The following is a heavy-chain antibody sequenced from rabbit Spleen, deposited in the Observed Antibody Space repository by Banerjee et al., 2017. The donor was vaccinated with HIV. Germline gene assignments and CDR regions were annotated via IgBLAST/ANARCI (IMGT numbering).Heavy chain of an antibody. CDR1: GVSFSSSYY. V-gene: IGHV1S40*01. CDR2: IYSSNDIT. CDR3: ARGGYGGHIYAMGL. D-gene: IGHD4-2*01. J-gene: IGHJ4*01. Sequence: QSLEESGGGLVKPEGSLTLTCKASGVSFSSSYYMYWVRQAPGKGLEWIGCIYSSNDITWYANWAKGRFTISKTSSTTVTLQMTSLTDADTATYFCARGGYGGHIYAMGLWGQGTLVTVS.